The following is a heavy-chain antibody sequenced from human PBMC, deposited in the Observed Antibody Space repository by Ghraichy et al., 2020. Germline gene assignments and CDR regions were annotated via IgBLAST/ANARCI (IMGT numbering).Heavy chain of an antibody. Sequence: SETLYLTCTVSGGSISSYYWSWIRQPAGKGLEWIGRIYTSGSTNYNPSLKSRVTMSVDTSKNQFSLKLSSVTAADTAVYYCARDGDATVTNRYYYYYYGMDVWGQGTTVTVSS. CDR3: ARDGDATVTNRYYYYYYGMDV. V-gene: IGHV4-4*07. CDR2: IYTSGST. D-gene: IGHD4-17*01. J-gene: IGHJ6*02. CDR1: GGSISSYY.